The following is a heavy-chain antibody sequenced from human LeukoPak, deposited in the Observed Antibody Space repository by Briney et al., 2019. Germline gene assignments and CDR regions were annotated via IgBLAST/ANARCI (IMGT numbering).Heavy chain of an antibody. CDR2: INPNSGGT. D-gene: IGHD2-15*01. J-gene: IGHJ3*02. Sequence: ASAKVSCKASGYTFTGYYMHWVRQAPGQGLEWMGWINPNSGGTNYAQKFQGRVTMTRDTSISTAYMELSRLRSDDTAVYYCARDPYCSGGSCYGGFDIWGQGTMVTVSS. CDR3: ARDPYCSGGSCYGGFDI. CDR1: GYTFTGYY. V-gene: IGHV1-2*02.